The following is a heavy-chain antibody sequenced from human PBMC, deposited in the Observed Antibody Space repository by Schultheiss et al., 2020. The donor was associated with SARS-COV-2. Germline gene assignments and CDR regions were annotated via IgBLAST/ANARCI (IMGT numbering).Heavy chain of an antibody. CDR2: INHGGST. CDR1: GGSFSAYY. J-gene: IGHJ6*03. D-gene: IGHD3-10*01. CDR3: ARGPFDMDV. V-gene: IGHV4-34*01. Sequence: GSLRLSCAVYGGSFSAYYWSWIRQPPGKGLEWIGEINHGGSTNYNPSLKSRVTISVDASKKQFSLKLNSVTAADTAVYFCARGPFDMDVWGKGTTVTVSS.